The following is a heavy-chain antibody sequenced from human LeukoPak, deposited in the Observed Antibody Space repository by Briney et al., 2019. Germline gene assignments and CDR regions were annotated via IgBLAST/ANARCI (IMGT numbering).Heavy chain of an antibody. CDR1: GYTFTSYG. D-gene: IGHD3-22*01. V-gene: IGHV1-18*01. J-gene: IGHJ4*02. CDR2: ISAYNGNT. CDR3: ASSTPHYDGSGYYHLEYYFDY. Sequence: ASVKVSCKASGYTFTSYGISWVRQAPGQGLEWMGWISAYNGNTNYAQKLQGRVTMTTDTSTSTAYMELRSLRSEDTAVYYCASSTPHYDGSGYYHLEYYFDYWGQGTLVTVSS.